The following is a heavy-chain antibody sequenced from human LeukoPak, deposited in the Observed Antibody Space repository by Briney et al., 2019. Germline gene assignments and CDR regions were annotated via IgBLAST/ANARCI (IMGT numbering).Heavy chain of an antibody. J-gene: IGHJ5*02. CDR1: RFTFSSYC. D-gene: IGHD2-2*01. CDR2: IQYDGSNK. V-gene: IGHV3-30*02. CDR3: AKDGGYCSSTSCYLVDP. Sequence: GGSLRLSCAASRFTFSSYCMHWVRQAPGKGLEWVAFIQYDGSNKYYADSVKGLFTIFRDNSKNTLYLQMNSLRAEDTAVYYCAKDGGYCSSTSCYLVDPWGQGTLVTVSS.